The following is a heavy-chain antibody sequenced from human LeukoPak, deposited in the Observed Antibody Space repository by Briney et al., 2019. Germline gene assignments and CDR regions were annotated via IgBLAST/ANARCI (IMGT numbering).Heavy chain of an antibody. CDR2: IYYSGST. J-gene: IGHJ3*02. CDR1: GGSISSYY. V-gene: IGHV4-59*08. D-gene: IGHD3-22*01. CDR3: ASHYDSSGYSTFSEGAFDI. Sequence: MSSETLSLTCTVSGGSISSYYWSWIRQPPGKGLEWIGYIYYSGSTNYNPSLKSRVTISVDTSKNQFSLKLSSVTAADTAVYYCASHYDSSGYSTFSEGAFDIWGQGTMVTVSS.